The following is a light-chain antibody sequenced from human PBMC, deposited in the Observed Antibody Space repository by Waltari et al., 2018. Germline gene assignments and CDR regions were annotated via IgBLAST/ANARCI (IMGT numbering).Light chain of an antibody. J-gene: IGLJ3*02. CDR2: DNN. V-gene: IGLV1-51*01. CDR3: ATWDSRLSVVV. Sequence: QSVLTQPPSVSAAPGQRVTISCSGGSSNIGNNDVSWYQQFPGTAPKLLITDNNKRPFGIPARFSGSKSGTSATRGITGLQTGDEADYYCATWDSRLSVVVFGGGTKVTVL. CDR1: SSNIGNND.